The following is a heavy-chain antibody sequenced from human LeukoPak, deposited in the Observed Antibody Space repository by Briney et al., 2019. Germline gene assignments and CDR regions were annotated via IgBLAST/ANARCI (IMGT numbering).Heavy chain of an antibody. Sequence: ASVKVSCKVSGYTLTELSMHWVRQGPGKGLEWMGRFDPDDGETIYAQKFQGRVTMTEDTSTDTAYMELSSLRSEDTAVYYCATDKVDTLTGNPTTLGYWGQGTLVTVSS. CDR2: FDPDDGET. D-gene: IGHD3-9*01. V-gene: IGHV1-24*01. CDR3: ATDKVDTLTGNPTTLGY. J-gene: IGHJ4*02. CDR1: GYTLTELS.